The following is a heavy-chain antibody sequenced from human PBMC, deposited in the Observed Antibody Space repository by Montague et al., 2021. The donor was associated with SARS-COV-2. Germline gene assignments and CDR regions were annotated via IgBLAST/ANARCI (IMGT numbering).Heavy chain of an antibody. Sequence: SETLSLTCSVSGGSISSYYWSWIRQPPGKGLGWIGYIYYSGGNNYNPSLKSRVTISIDTSKNQFSLELSSVTAADTAMYYCASVRTRLNDYDGSWYFDYWGQGTLVIVSS. CDR1: GGSISSYY. CDR2: IYYSGGN. V-gene: IGHV4-59*01. CDR3: ASVRTRLNDYDGSWYFDY. D-gene: IGHD3-22*01. J-gene: IGHJ4*02.